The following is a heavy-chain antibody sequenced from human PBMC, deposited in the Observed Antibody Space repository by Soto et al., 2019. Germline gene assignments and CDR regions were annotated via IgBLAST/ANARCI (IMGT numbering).Heavy chain of an antibody. CDR3: AKGSYSGSKFDY. D-gene: IGHD1-26*01. CDR1: GFTFSSYG. CDR2: ISYDGSNK. J-gene: IGHJ4*02. Sequence: QVQLVESGGGVVQPGRSLRLSCAASGFTFSSYGMHWVRQAPGKGLEWVAIISYDGSNKYYADSVKGRFTISRDNSKNTLYLQMNSLRAEATALYYRAKGSYSGSKFDYWGQGTLATVSS. V-gene: IGHV3-30*18.